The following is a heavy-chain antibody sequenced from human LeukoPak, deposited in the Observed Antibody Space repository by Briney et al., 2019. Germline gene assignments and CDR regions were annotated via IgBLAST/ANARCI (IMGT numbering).Heavy chain of an antibody. CDR3: ARGAMVRGVRKTSYNWFDP. J-gene: IGHJ5*02. Sequence: SETLSLTCTVSGGSINSNNYYWGWIRQPPGKGLEWIGSIYYSGSTYYNPSLKSRVTISVDTSKNQFSLKLSSVTAADTAVYYCARGAMVRGVRKTSYNWFDPWGQGTLVTVSS. D-gene: IGHD3-10*01. CDR2: IYYSGST. V-gene: IGHV4-39*01. CDR1: GGSINSNNYY.